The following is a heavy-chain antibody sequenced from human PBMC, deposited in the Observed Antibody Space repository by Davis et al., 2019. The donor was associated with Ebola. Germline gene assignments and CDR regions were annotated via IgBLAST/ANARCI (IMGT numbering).Heavy chain of an antibody. V-gene: IGHV4-38-2*02. J-gene: IGHJ6*04. CDR3: ARDFYYYGMDV. CDR2: INHSGST. Sequence: SETLSLTCTVSGYSISSGYYWSWIRQPPGKGLEWIGEINHSGSTNYNPSLKSRVTISVDTSKNQFSLKLSSVTAADTAVYYCARDFYYYGMDVWGKGTTVTVSS. CDR1: GYSISSGYY.